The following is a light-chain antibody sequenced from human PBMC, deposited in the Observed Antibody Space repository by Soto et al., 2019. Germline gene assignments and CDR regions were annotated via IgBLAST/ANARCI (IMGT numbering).Light chain of an antibody. CDR2: DAS. V-gene: IGKV1-39*01. CDR1: QSISRD. CDR3: QQTHTTPYT. J-gene: IGKJ3*01. Sequence: DIQMTQSPSSLSASVGDRVTVTCRSSQSISRDLNWYQQKPGKAPKLLIYDASSLQSGVPSMFSGFGSGTYFTLTISSLQPEDFATYYCQQTHTTPYTFGPGTEVDF.